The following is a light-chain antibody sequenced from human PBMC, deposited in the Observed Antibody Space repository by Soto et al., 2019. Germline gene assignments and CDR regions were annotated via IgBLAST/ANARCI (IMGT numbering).Light chain of an antibody. CDR2: DVS. J-gene: IGLJ3*02. CDR3: CSYAGSYTFSWV. V-gene: IGLV2-11*01. Sequence: QSVLTQPRSVSGSPGQSVTISCTGTSSDVGGYNYVSWYQQHPGKPPKLMIYDVSKRPSGVPDRFSGSKSGNTASLTISGLHAEDEADYYCCSYAGSYTFSWVFGGGTKLTV. CDR1: SSDVGGYNY.